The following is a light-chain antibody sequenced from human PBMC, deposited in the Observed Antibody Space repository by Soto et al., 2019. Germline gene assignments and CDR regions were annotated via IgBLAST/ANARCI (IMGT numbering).Light chain of an antibody. CDR3: QQCAHSPLT. Sequence: EIVLTKSQATLSFSPGERATLSCRASQSVDNNSLAWFQQKPGQAPRLLIYDASSRATGIPDRFSGSGSGTDFTLTISRLEPEDFAVYYCQQCAHSPLTFGGGTKVEIK. CDR2: DAS. V-gene: IGKV3-20*01. J-gene: IGKJ4*01. CDR1: QSVDNNS.